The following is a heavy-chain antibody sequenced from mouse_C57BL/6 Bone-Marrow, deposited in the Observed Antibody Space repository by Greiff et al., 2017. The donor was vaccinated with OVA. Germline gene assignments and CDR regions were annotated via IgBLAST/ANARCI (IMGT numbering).Heavy chain of an antibody. J-gene: IGHJ4*01. CDR2: IDPANGNT. CDR3: ARRITTVVGSYYAMDY. V-gene: IGHV14-3*01. CDR1: GFNIKNTY. Sequence: VHVKQSVAELVRPGASVKLSCTASGFNIKNTYMHWVKQRPEQGLEWIGRIDPANGNTKYAPKFQGKATITADTSSNTAYLQLSSLTSEDTAIYYCARRITTVVGSYYAMDYWGQGTSVTVSS. D-gene: IGHD1-1*01.